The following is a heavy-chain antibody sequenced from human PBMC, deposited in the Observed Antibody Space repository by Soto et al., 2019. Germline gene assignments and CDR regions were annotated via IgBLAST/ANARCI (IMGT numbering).Heavy chain of an antibody. J-gene: IGHJ5*02. Sequence: QVQLQESGPGLVKPSGTLSLTCAVSGGSISSTNWWNWVRQPPVKGLEWIGEIYHSGSTKYNPTLKSRVTISVDKSTNQFSLKLSSVTAADTAVYYCARVIATAVHWFDPWGQGTLVTVSS. CDR3: ARVIATAVHWFDP. CDR1: GGSISSTNW. CDR2: IYHSGST. V-gene: IGHV4-4*02. D-gene: IGHD6-13*01.